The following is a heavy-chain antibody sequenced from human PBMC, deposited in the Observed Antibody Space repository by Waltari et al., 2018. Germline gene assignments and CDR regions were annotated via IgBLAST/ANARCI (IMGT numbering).Heavy chain of an antibody. CDR3: ARDISIFALDI. V-gene: IGHV3-20*01. D-gene: IGHD3-3*01. Sequence: EVQLVESGGGVVRPGESLRLSCAVSGFKFDDHGMSWVRQAPGKGLEWVSGINRDGTSTGYGDSVKGRFTISRDNAKNSLYLQRNSLRAEDTAFYHCARDISIFALDIWGRGTMVTVSS. CDR2: INRDGTST. J-gene: IGHJ3*02. CDR1: GFKFDDHG.